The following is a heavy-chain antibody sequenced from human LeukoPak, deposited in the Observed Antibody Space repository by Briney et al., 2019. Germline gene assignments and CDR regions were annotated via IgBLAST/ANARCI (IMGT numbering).Heavy chain of an antibody. V-gene: IGHV3-30*02. Sequence: GGSLRLSCAASGFTFSSYGMHWVRQAPGKGLEWVAFIRYDGTNKYYADSVKGRFTISRANSKNTLYVQMSSLRVEDTAVYYCAKDRVGRFLQSLDSWGQGTLVTVSS. D-gene: IGHD4-11*01. CDR3: AKDRVGRFLQSLDS. CDR2: IRYDGTNK. J-gene: IGHJ4*02. CDR1: GFTFSSYG.